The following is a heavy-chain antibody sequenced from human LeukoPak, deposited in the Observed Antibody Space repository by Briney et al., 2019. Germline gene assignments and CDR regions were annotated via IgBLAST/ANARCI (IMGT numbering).Heavy chain of an antibody. CDR2: INTSGGST. D-gene: IGHD3-22*01. Sequence: GGSLRLSCAASGFTFSSYAMSWVRQAPGKGLEWVSGINTSGGSTAYADSVKGRFTISRDNPRNTLYMQMNSLRAEDTALYYCAVMHPYYDGNGYWVQWGQGTLVTVSS. J-gene: IGHJ4*02. V-gene: IGHV3-23*01. CDR1: GFTFSSYA. CDR3: AVMHPYYDGNGYWVQ.